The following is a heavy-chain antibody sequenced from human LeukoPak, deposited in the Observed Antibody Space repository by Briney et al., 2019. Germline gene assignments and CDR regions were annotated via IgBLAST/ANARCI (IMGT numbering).Heavy chain of an antibody. Sequence: GGSLRLSCAASGFTFNSYWMSWVRQAPGQGLEWVANIEHDGSEKYYVDSVKGRFTISRDNAKNSLYLQMNSLRAEDTALYYCARGVRIQLNDYWGQGTLVTVSS. CDR1: GFTFNSYW. D-gene: IGHD5-18*01. CDR2: IEHDGSEK. CDR3: ARGVRIQLNDY. V-gene: IGHV3-7*02. J-gene: IGHJ4*02.